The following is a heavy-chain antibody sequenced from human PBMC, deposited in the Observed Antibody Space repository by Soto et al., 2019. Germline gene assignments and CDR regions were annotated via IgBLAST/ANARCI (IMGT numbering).Heavy chain of an antibody. D-gene: IGHD5-18*01. J-gene: IGHJ4*02. CDR1: GYTLTELS. Sequence: GDSVKVSCKVFGYTLTELSMHWVLQAPGKGLEWMGVFDPEDGETIYAQKFQGRVTMTEDTSTDTAYMELSSLRSEDTAVYYCATAPTTAMVTIDYWGQGTLVTVSS. CDR2: FDPEDGET. V-gene: IGHV1-24*01. CDR3: ATAPTTAMVTIDY.